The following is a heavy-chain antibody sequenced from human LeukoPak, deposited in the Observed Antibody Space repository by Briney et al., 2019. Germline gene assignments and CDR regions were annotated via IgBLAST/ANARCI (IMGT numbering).Heavy chain of an antibody. CDR3: ARVNLGGWFDP. V-gene: IGHV4-59*12. D-gene: IGHD3-16*01. CDR1: GGSISSYY. J-gene: IGHJ5*02. CDR2: IYYSGST. Sequence: SETLSLTCTVSGGSISSYYWSWIRQPPGKGLEWIGSIYYSGSTYYNPSLKSRVTISVDTSKNQFSLKLSSVTAADTAVYYCARVNLGGWFDPWGQGTLVTVSS.